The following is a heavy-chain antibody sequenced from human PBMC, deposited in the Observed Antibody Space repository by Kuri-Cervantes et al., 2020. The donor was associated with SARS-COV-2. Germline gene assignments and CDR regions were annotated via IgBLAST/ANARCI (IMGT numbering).Heavy chain of an antibody. V-gene: IGHV2-5*08. D-gene: IGHD6-6*01. J-gene: IGHJ4*02. Sequence: TLSLTCTVSSSSVSSGSYYWSWIRQPPGKALEWLALIYWDDDKRYSPSLKSRLTITKDTSKNQVVLTMTNMDPVDTATYYCAHRSSSRNFDYWGQGTLVTVSS. CDR2: IYWDDDK. CDR1: SSSVSSGSYY. CDR3: AHRSSSRNFDY.